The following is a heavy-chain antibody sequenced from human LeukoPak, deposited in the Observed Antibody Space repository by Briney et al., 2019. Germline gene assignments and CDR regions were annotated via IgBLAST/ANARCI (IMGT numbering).Heavy chain of an antibody. Sequence: GASVKVSCKASGYTFTGYYMHWVRQAPGRGVEWMGWINPNSGGTNYAQKYQGRVTMSRDTSISTAYMELSRLRSDDTAVYYCATYYYDSLSWGQGTLVTVSS. J-gene: IGHJ4*02. CDR2: INPNSGGT. CDR1: GYTFTGYY. V-gene: IGHV1-2*02. D-gene: IGHD3-22*01. CDR3: ATYYYDSLS.